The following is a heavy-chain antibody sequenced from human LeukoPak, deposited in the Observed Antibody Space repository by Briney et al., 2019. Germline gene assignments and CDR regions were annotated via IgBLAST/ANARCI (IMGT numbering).Heavy chain of an antibody. CDR2: IYYSGST. D-gene: IGHD2-21*02. Sequence: SETLSLTCTVSGGSISSYYWSWIRQPPGKGLECIGYIYYSGSTNYNPSLKSRVTISADTSKNQFSLKLSSVTAADTAVYYCARVPTSLAYCGGDCLEAFDIWGQGTMVTVSS. J-gene: IGHJ3*02. V-gene: IGHV4-59*01. CDR3: ARVPTSLAYCGGDCLEAFDI. CDR1: GGSISSYY.